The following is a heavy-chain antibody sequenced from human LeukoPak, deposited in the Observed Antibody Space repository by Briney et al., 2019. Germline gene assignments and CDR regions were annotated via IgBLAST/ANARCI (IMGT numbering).Heavy chain of an antibody. D-gene: IGHD5-18*01. CDR1: GGSFSGYY. CDR3: ARGSKRGYGYGQGPHRY. CDR2: INHSGST. Sequence: SETLSLTCAVYGGSFSGYYWSWIRQPPGKGLEWIGEINHSGSTNYNPSLKSRVTISVDTSKNQFSLKLSSVTAADTAVYYCARGSKRGYGYGQGPHRYWGQGTLVTVSS. J-gene: IGHJ4*02. V-gene: IGHV4-34*01.